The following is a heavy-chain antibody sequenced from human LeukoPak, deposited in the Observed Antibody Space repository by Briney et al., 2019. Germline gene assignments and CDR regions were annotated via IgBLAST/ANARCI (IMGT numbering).Heavy chain of an antibody. CDR1: GGSISSSSYY. J-gene: IGHJ4*02. CDR3: ARTNNNYYRVY. Sequence: PSETLSLTCTVSGGSISSSSYYWGWIRQPPGKGLEWIGSIYYSGSTYYNPSLKSRVTISVDTSKNQFSLKLSSVTAADTAVYYCARTNNNYYRVYWGQGTLVTVSS. CDR2: IYYSGST. D-gene: IGHD3-10*01. V-gene: IGHV4-39*07.